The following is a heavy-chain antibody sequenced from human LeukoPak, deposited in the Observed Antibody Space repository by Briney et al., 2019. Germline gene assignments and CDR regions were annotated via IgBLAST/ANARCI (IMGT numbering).Heavy chain of an antibody. CDR3: ARDGLQYCSSTSCSTGFDY. Sequence: GGSLRLSCAASGFTFSSYSMNWVRQAPGKGLEWVSYISSSSSTIYYADSVKGRFTISRDNAKNSLYLQMNSLRAEDTAVYYCARDGLQYCSSTSCSTGFDYWGQGTLVTVSS. CDR2: ISSSSSTI. V-gene: IGHV3-48*01. J-gene: IGHJ4*02. D-gene: IGHD2-2*02. CDR1: GFTFSSYS.